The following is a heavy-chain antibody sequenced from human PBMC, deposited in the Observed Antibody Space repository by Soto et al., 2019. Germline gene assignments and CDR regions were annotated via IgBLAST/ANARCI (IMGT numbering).Heavy chain of an antibody. Sequence: PSETLSLTCTVSGGSISSGGYYWSWVRQHPGKGLEWIGYIYYSGSTYYNPSLKSRATISVDTSKNQFSLKLSSVTAADTAVYYCARGGGDCSSTSCYPDWFDPWGQGTLVTVSS. D-gene: IGHD2-2*01. CDR1: GGSISSGGYY. CDR3: ARGGGDCSSTSCYPDWFDP. CDR2: IYYSGST. V-gene: IGHV4-31*03. J-gene: IGHJ5*02.